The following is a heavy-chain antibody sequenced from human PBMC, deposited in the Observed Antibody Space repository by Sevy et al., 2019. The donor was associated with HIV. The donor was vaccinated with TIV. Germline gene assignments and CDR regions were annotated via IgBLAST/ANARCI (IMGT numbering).Heavy chain of an antibody. CDR3: ARLPQKGGLDYYYGMDV. CDR2: IYPGDSDT. V-gene: IGHV5-51*01. CDR1: GYSFPNYW. D-gene: IGHD3-16*01. Sequence: GESRKISGKASGYSFPNYWMVWVRQRPGKGLEWMGTIYPGDSDTRYSPSFQGQVTISVDASISTDNLQWSSLRASDTAIYFCARLPQKGGLDYYYGMDVWGQGTTVTVSS. J-gene: IGHJ6*02.